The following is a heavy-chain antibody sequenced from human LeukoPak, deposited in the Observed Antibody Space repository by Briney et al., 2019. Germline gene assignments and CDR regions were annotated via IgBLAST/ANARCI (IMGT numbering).Heavy chain of an antibody. CDR1: GFTFTSYA. V-gene: IGHV3-23*01. Sequence: VGSLRLSCVASGFTFTSYAMSWVRQVPGKGLEWVSAISASGGLTYYADSVKGRFTISRDSSKNTLYLQMNSLRAADTAVYYCAEDWPSDSWGQGTLVTVSS. CDR2: ISASGGLT. CDR3: AEDWPSDS. J-gene: IGHJ5*01.